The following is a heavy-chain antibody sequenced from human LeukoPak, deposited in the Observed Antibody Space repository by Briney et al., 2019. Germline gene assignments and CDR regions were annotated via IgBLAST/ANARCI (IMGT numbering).Heavy chain of an antibody. Sequence: GGSLRLSCVASGFTFSSSSMNWVRQAPGKGLEWVSYITISSSTTYYADSVKGRFTISRDNAKNSLYLQMNSLRAEDTAVYYCARVSMSGIVVDTTAKYAFDIWGQGTMVTVSS. J-gene: IGHJ3*02. CDR3: ARVSMSGIVVDTTAKYAFDI. D-gene: IGHD3-22*01. CDR1: GFTFSSSS. CDR2: ITISSSTT. V-gene: IGHV3-48*01.